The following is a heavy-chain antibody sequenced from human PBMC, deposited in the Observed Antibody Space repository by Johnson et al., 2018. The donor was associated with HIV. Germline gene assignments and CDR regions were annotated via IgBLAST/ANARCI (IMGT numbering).Heavy chain of an antibody. J-gene: IGHJ3*02. CDR1: GITVSSSY. Sequence: QVQLVESGGGVVRPGGSLRLSCAASGITVSSSYMSWVRQAPGKGLEWVAFIRYDGSNKYYADSVKGRFTISRDNSYNTLYLQMDSLGAEDTAVYFCARVQVLADDVFNIWGQGTMVTVAS. D-gene: IGHD3-3*02. CDR2: IRYDGSNK. V-gene: IGHV3-30*02. CDR3: ARVQVLADDVFNI.